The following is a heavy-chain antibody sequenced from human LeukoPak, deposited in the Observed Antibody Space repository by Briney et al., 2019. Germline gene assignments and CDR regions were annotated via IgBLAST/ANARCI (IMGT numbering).Heavy chain of an antibody. Sequence: GGSLRLSCAASGFTFSSYGMHWVRQAPGKGLEWVAVISYDGSNKYYADSVKGRFTISRDNSKNTLYLQMNSLRAEDTAVYYCARDVGSSGLSSWGQGILVTVSS. CDR3: ARDVGSSGLSS. D-gene: IGHD6-19*01. CDR1: GFTFSSYG. J-gene: IGHJ5*02. V-gene: IGHV3-30*03. CDR2: ISYDGSNK.